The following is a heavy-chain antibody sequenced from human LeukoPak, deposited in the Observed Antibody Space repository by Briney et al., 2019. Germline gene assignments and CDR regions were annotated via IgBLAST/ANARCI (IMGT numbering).Heavy chain of an antibody. V-gene: IGHV1-69*06. CDR1: GHIFTAYY. J-gene: IGHJ3*02. CDR2: IIPIFGTA. Sequence: SVKVSCKASGHIFTAYYVHWVRQAPGQGLEWMGGIIPIFGTANYAQKFQGRVTITADKSTSTAYMELSSLRSEDTAVYYCARDPSGGSGDYAFDIWGQGTMVTVSS. CDR3: ARDPSGGSGDYAFDI. D-gene: IGHD2-15*01.